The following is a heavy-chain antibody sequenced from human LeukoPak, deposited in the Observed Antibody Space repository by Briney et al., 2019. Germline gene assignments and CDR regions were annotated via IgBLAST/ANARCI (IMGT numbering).Heavy chain of an antibody. V-gene: IGHV3-23*01. Sequence: PGGSLRLSCAASGFTFSSYAMSWVRQAPGKGLEWVSAISGSGGSTYYADSVKGRFTISGDNSKNTLYLQMNSLRAEDTAVYYCAVKGSGRDGYNSPAWGQGTLVTVSS. CDR3: AVKGSGRDGYNSPA. J-gene: IGHJ5*02. CDR1: GFTFSSYA. CDR2: ISGSGGST. D-gene: IGHD5-24*01.